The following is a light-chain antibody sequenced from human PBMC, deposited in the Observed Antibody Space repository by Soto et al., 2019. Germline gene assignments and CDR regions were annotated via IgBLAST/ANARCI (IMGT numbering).Light chain of an antibody. CDR3: SSYTTNKTRV. CDR1: TSDVDDNNY. Sequence: QSALSQPASVSGSPGQTITISCTVTTSDVDDNNYVSWYQQHPGTAPKLMIYEVSYRPSGVSDRFSGSQSDNTASLTISGLQADDESDYSCSSYTTNKTRVFGGGTKLTVL. J-gene: IGLJ3*02. V-gene: IGLV2-14*01. CDR2: EVS.